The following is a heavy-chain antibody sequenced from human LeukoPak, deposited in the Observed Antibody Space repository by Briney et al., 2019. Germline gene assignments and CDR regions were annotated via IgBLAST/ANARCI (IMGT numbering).Heavy chain of an antibody. CDR1: GFTFSSYA. V-gene: IGHV3-23*01. CDR3: AASFKAVAGLRGY. CDR2: TSGSGGST. D-gene: IGHD6-19*01. J-gene: IGHJ4*02. Sequence: GGSLRLSCAASGFTFSSYAMSWVRQAPGKGLEWVSATSGSGGSTYYADSVKGRFTISRDNSKNTLYLQMNSLRAEDTAVYYCAASFKAVAGLRGYWGQGTLVTVSS.